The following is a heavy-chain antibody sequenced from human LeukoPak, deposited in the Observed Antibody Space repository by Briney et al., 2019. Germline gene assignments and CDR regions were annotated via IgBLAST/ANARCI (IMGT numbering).Heavy chain of an antibody. CDR2: INPNSGGT. CDR1: GYTFTGYY. D-gene: IGHD2-15*01. Sequence: GASVKVSCKAAGYTFTGYYMFWVRQAPGQGLEWMGRINPNSGGTSYAQKFQGRVTMTRDTSISTAYMELSRLRSDDTAVDYCARGYCSGGSCYSVENWFDPWGQGTLVTVSS. V-gene: IGHV1-2*06. CDR3: ARGYCSGGSCYSVENWFDP. J-gene: IGHJ5*02.